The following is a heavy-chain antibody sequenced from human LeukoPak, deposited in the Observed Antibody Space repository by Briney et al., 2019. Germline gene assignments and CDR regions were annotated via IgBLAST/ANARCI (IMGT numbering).Heavy chain of an antibody. Sequence: SETLSLTCTVSGGSINSYYWTWIRQPPGKGLEWIGYIYNSGSTNYNPSLKSRVTISTDTSKKQFSLRVSSVTAADTAVYYCARRLRIEGGTRRGDALDMWGQGTMVTVSS. CDR1: GGSINSYY. V-gene: IGHV4-59*08. D-gene: IGHD1-26*01. CDR2: IYNSGST. CDR3: ARRLRIEGGTRRGDALDM. J-gene: IGHJ3*02.